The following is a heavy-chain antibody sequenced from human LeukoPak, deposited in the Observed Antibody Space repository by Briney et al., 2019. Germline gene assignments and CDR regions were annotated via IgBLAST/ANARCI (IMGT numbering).Heavy chain of an antibody. CDR1: GFTFSSSA. V-gene: IGHV3-23*01. CDR2: ISDNGYDT. D-gene: IGHD3-22*01. J-gene: IGHJ4*02. CDR3: ARDSRITMIMGYEDY. Sequence: GGSLRLSCAASGFTFSSSAMTSVRQAPGKGLEWVSAISDNGYDTFYADSVKGRFTISRDNSKNAVHLQMNSLRAEDTAIYYCARDSRITMIMGYEDYWGQGTLVTVSS.